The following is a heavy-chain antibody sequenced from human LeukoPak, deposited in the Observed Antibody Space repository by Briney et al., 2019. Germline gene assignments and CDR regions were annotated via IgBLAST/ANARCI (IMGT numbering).Heavy chain of an antibody. J-gene: IGHJ4*02. CDR2: IIPIFGTA. CDR1: GGTFSSYA. CDR3: ARSVPYYDILTGYPPFDY. V-gene: IGHV1-69*05. D-gene: IGHD3-9*01. Sequence: SVKVSCKASGGTFSSYAISWVRQAPGQGLEWMGGIIPIFGTANYAQKLQGRVTMTTDTSTSTAYMELRSLRSDDTAVYYCARSVPYYDILTGYPPFDYWGQGTLVTVSS.